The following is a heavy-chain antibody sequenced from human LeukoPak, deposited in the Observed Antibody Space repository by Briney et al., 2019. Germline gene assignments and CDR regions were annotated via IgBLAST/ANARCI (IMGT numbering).Heavy chain of an antibody. Sequence: PSETLSLTCAVYGGSFSGYYWRWIRQPPGKGREGIGELNYSGSNNYNPSLKSRVTISVDTSKNQSSLKLSSVTAADTAVYYCARRGYYYGSGRRGWFDPWGQGNLVTVSS. CDR2: LNYSGSN. D-gene: IGHD3-10*01. CDR1: GGSFSGYY. J-gene: IGHJ5*02. V-gene: IGHV4-34*01. CDR3: ARRGYYYGSGRRGWFDP.